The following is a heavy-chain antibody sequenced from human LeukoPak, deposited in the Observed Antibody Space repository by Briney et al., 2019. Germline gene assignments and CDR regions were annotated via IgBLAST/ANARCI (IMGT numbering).Heavy chain of an antibody. CDR3: AKDVYSYGSYYFDY. CDR1: GFTLSSYG. V-gene: IGHV3-30*02. D-gene: IGHD5-18*01. Sequence: GGSLRLSCAASGFTLSSYGMHWVRQAPGKGLEWVAFIRYDGSNKYYADSVKGRFTISRDNSKNTLYLQMNSLRAEDTAVYYCAKDVYSYGSYYFDYWGQGTLVTVSS. CDR2: IRYDGSNK. J-gene: IGHJ4*02.